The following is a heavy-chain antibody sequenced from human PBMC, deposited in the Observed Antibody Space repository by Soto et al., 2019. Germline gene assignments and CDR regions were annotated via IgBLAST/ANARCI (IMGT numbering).Heavy chain of an antibody. CDR1: GFSFGTYW. D-gene: IGHD3-3*01. Sequence: GGSLRLSCAVSGFSFGTYWMSWVRQAPGKGLEWLASIKQDGSERYYLDSVKGRFTISRDNAKDSLSLQMNSLRGEDTAFYYCARDVGPITIFGEALSGYFDFWGQGTLVTVS. V-gene: IGHV3-7*03. J-gene: IGHJ4*02. CDR2: IKQDGSER. CDR3: ARDVGPITIFGEALSGYFDF.